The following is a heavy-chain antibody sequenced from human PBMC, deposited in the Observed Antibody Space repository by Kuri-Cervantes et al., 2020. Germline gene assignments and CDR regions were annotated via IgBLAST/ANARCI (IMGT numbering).Heavy chain of an antibody. V-gene: IGHV3-30-3*01. CDR2: ISYDGSNK. D-gene: IGHD6-19*01. CDR3: AKVHSSGWYFAGMDV. CDR1: GFTFSSYA. J-gene: IGHJ6*02. Sequence: GGSLRLSCAASGFTFSSYAMHWVRQAPGKGLEWVAVISYDGSNKYYADSVKGRFTISRDNSKNTLYLQMNSLRAEDTAVYYCAKVHSSGWYFAGMDVWGQGTTVTVSS.